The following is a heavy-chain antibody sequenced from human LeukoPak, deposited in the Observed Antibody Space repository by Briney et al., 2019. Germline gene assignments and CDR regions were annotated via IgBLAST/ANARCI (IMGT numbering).Heavy chain of an antibody. D-gene: IGHD6-25*01. CDR3: AKATAATTYFDY. Sequence: PGGSLRLSCAASGFSFSSYAMSRVRQAPGKGLEWVSAISSGGGTIFYGDSVKGRFATSRDNSENSLYLQLNNLRADDTAVYYCAKATAATTYFDYWGQGTLVTVSS. V-gene: IGHV3-23*01. CDR2: ISSGGGTI. CDR1: GFSFSSYA. J-gene: IGHJ4*02.